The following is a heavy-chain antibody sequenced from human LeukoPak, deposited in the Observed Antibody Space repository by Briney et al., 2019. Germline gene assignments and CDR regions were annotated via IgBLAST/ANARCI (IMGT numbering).Heavy chain of an antibody. CDR3: ARDERSGPYYFDN. J-gene: IGHJ4*02. D-gene: IGHD3-10*01. Sequence: ASVKVSFTASGYTFTTYYMHWVRQAPGQGREWMGWISTYNGDTNYAQKLQGRVTMTTDTSTSTAYMELRSLRSDDAAVYYCARDERSGPYYFDNWGQGTLVTVSS. CDR1: GYTFTTYY. CDR2: ISTYNGDT. V-gene: IGHV1-18*04.